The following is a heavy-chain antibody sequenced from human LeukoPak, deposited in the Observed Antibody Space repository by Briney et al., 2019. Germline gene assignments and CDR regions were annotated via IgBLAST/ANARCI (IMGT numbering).Heavy chain of an antibody. J-gene: IGHJ4*02. D-gene: IGHD1-26*01. CDR1: GFTFSSYA. CDR2: ISYDGSNK. Sequence: GGSLRLSCAASGFTFSSYAMHWVRQAPGKGLEWVAVISYDGSNKYYADSVKGRFTISRDNSKNTLYLQMNSLRAEDTAVYYCAKSGSYFRGRDYFDYWGQGTLVTVSS. V-gene: IGHV3-30-3*02. CDR3: AKSGSYFRGRDYFDY.